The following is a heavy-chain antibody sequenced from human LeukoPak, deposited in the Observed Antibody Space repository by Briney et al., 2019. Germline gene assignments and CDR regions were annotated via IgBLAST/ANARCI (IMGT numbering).Heavy chain of an antibody. Sequence: GGSLRLSCAASGFTFDDYGMSWVRQAPGKGLEWVSVIYSGDNTYYVESVKGRFTISRDNSKNTLFLQMNRLRAEDTAVYYCAGRRVLDASFDYWGQGTLVTVSS. V-gene: IGHV3-66*02. CDR3: AGRRVLDASFDY. CDR2: IYSGDNT. D-gene: IGHD3-16*01. CDR1: GFTFDDYG. J-gene: IGHJ4*02.